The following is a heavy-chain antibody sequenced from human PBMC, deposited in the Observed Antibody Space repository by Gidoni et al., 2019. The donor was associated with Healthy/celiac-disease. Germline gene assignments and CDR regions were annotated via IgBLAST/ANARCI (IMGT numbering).Heavy chain of an antibody. CDR2: ISWNSGSI. Sequence: EVQLVESGGGLVQPGRSLRLSCAASGFTFDDYAMHWVRQAPGKGLEWVSCISWNSGSIGYADSVKGRFTISRDNAKNSLYLQMNSLRAEDTALYYCAKAQGSVVHMDVWGKGTTVTVSS. CDR3: AKAQGSVVHMDV. D-gene: IGHD2-2*01. CDR1: GFTFDDYA. J-gene: IGHJ6*03. V-gene: IGHV3-9*01.